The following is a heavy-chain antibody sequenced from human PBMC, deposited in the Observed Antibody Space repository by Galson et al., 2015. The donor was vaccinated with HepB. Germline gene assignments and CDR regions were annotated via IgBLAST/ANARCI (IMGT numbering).Heavy chain of an antibody. Sequence: SLRLSCAASGFTFSSYAMHWVRQAPGKGLEWVAVISYDGSNKYYADSVKGRFTISRDNSKNTLYLQMNSLRAEDTAVYYCARVYSSGWSRYHYGMDVWGQGTTVTVSS. D-gene: IGHD6-19*01. J-gene: IGHJ6*02. V-gene: IGHV3-30-3*01. CDR3: ARVYSSGWSRYHYGMDV. CDR1: GFTFSSYA. CDR2: ISYDGSNK.